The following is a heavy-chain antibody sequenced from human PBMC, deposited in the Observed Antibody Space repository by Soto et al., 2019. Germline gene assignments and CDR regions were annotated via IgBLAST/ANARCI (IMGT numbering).Heavy chain of an antibody. J-gene: IGHJ3*02. D-gene: IGHD3-16*01. Sequence: PXGSLGLSCVASGFPFSSYAMSGVRQTPGKGLEWVSGISGSGGRTYYADSVKGRFTISRDNSNNTLSLQMHILRVEDTAVYFCAKGGYYSLFDIWGQGTMVTVSS. CDR1: GFPFSSYA. CDR3: AKGGYYSLFDI. V-gene: IGHV3-23*01. CDR2: ISGSGGRT.